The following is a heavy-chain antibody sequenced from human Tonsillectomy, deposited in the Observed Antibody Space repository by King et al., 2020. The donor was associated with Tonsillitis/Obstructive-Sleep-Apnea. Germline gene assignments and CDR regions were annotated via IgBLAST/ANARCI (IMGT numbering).Heavy chain of an antibody. Sequence: QLVQSGSELKTPGASVKVSCQASGPSFTNYAMNWVRQAPGQGLEWMGWINTNTGNPTYAQGFTGRFVFSLDTSVTTAYLQISSLKAEDTAVYFCARSPIEYGSAGDYFDYWGQGTLVTVSS. V-gene: IGHV7-4-1*02. CDR3: ARSPIEYGSAGDYFDY. D-gene: IGHD6-6*01. J-gene: IGHJ4*02. CDR1: GPSFTNYA. CDR2: INTNTGNP.